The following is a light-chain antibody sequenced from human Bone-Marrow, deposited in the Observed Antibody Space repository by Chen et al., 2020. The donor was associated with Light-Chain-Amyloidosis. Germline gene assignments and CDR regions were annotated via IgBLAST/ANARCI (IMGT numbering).Light chain of an antibody. Sequence: SSVLTQPSSVSVAPGPTATIACGGNKLGSTSVHWYQQTPGQAPLLVVYDDSDRPSGIPERLSGSNSGNTATLTISRVEAGDEADYYCQVWDRSSDRPVFGGGTKLTVL. V-gene: IGLV3-21*02. J-gene: IGLJ3*02. CDR3: QVWDRSSDRPV. CDR1: KLGSTS. CDR2: DDS.